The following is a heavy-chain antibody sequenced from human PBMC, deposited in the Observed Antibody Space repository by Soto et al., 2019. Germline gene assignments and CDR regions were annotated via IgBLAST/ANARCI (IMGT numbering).Heavy chain of an antibody. Sequence: QLQLQESGPGLVKPSETLSLTCTVSGGSISSSSYYWGWIRQPPGKGLEWIGSIYYSGSTYYNPSLKNRVTISVDTSKNQFSLKLSSVTAADTAVYYCARQEYSSGWYVYWGQGTLVTVSS. CDR3: ARQEYSSGWYVY. CDR1: GGSISSSSYY. V-gene: IGHV4-39*01. CDR2: IYYSGST. J-gene: IGHJ4*02. D-gene: IGHD6-19*01.